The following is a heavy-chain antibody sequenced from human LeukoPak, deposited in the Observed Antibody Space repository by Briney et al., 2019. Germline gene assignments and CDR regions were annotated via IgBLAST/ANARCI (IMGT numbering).Heavy chain of an antibody. V-gene: IGHV3-13*01. CDR2: IGVAGDT. CDR1: GFTLSSYD. J-gene: IGHJ2*01. CDR3: TREFCGSRAACAGGFYYDV. D-gene: IGHD2-15*01. Sequence: PGGSLRLSCAASGFTLSSYDFHWVRQAPGKDLAWVSAIGVAGDTYYADSVKGRFTISRENAANSLYLQMHSLRAGDTALYYCTREFCGSRAACAGGFYYDVWGRGTLVTVSS.